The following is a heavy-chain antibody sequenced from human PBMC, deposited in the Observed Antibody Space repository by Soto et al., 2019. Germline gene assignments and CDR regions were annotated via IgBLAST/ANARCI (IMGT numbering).Heavy chain of an antibody. J-gene: IGHJ4*02. D-gene: IGHD6-6*01. CDR3: ARGAGMAARPAPRGGSDY. CDR1: GGYFSGYY. Sequence: QVQLQQWGAGLLKTSETLSLTCAVYGGYFSGYYWSWIRQPPGQGLEWIGEINNSGSTNYNPSLKSRVTISVDTSKNQFSLKLSSVTAADTAVYYCARGAGMAARPAPRGGSDYWGQGTLVTVSS. CDR2: INNSGST. V-gene: IGHV4-34*01.